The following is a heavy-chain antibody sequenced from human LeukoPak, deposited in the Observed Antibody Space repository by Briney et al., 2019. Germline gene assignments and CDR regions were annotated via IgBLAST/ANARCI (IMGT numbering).Heavy chain of an antibody. J-gene: IGHJ6*03. D-gene: IGHD2-15*01. CDR3: ARDGCGGSCYGDYYYYYYMDV. CDR2: IYYSGST. CDR1: GGSISSYY. V-gene: IGHV4-59*01. Sequence: PSETLSLTCTVSGGSISSYYRSWIRQPPGKGLEWIGYIYYSGSTNYNPSLKSRVTISVDTSKNQFSLKLSSVTAADTAVYYCARDGCGGSCYGDYYYYYYMDVWGKGTTVTVSS.